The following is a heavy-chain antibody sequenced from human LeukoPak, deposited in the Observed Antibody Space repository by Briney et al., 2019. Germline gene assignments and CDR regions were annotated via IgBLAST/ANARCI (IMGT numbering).Heavy chain of an antibody. CDR3: AKDVVVVPAARYNWFDP. V-gene: IGHV3-23*01. CDR2: ISGSGGST. Sequence: AGGSLRLSCAASGFTFSSYAMSWVRQAPGKGLEGVSAISGSGGSTYYADSVKGRFTISRDNSKNTLYLQMNSLRAEDTAVYYCAKDVVVVPAARYNWFDPWGQGTLVTVSS. D-gene: IGHD2-2*01. CDR1: GFTFSSYA. J-gene: IGHJ5*02.